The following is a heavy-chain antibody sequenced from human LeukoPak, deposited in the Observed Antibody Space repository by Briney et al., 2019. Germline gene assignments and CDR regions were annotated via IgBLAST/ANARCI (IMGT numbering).Heavy chain of an antibody. D-gene: IGHD1-14*01. V-gene: IGHV4-59*08. CDR3: ARLEPPLQYFQH. Sequence: PSETLSLTCTVSGGSISSYYWSWIRQPPGKGLEWIGYIYYSGSTNYNPSLKSRVTISVDTSKNQFSLKLSSVTAADTAVYYCARLEPPLQYFQHWGQGTLVTVSS. CDR1: GGSISSYY. CDR2: IYYSGST. J-gene: IGHJ1*01.